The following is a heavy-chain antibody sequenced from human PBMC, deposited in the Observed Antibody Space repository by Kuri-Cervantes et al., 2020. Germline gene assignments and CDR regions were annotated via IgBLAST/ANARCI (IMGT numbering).Heavy chain of an antibody. V-gene: IGHV4-39*01. CDR2: VYYSGHT. CDR3: ARRRIEEVPGMGDWFDP. Sequence: ESLKISCTVSGGSISSSSYYWGWIRQPPGKGLEWIGSVYYSGHTYYSPSLKSRLTISVDTSKNQFSLKLKSVTAADTAVYYCARRRIEEVPGMGDWFDPLGPGTPGPRLL. D-gene: IGHD6-19*01. CDR1: GGSISSSSYY. J-gene: IGHJ5*02.